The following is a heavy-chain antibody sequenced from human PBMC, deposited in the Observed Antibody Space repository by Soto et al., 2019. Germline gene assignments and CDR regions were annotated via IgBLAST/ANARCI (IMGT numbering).Heavy chain of an antibody. CDR2: ISDDGSTA. D-gene: IGHD1-1*01. J-gene: IGHJ4*02. CDR1: GFTFSAYW. CDR3: ARGPRVSSTGTGAH. Sequence: PVGSLRLSCAVSGFTFSAYWIHWVRQVPGKGLTWVSRISDDGSTATYADSVKGRFVTSRDNAKNSLYLEMNTLRADDSGLYYCARGPRVSSTGTGAHWGRGTLVTVSS. V-gene: IGHV3-74*01.